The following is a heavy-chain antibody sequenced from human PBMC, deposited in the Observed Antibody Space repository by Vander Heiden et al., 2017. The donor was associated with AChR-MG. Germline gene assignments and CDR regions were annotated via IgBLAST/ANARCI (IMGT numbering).Heavy chain of an antibody. CDR2: IWYDGSNK. Sequence: QVQLVESGGGVVQPGRSLRLSCAASGFTVSSYGMDWVRQAPGKGLEWVAVIWYDGSNKYYPDSVKGRFTISRDNSKNTLYLQMNSLRAEDTAVYYCARVGGGVDAFDIWGQGTMVTVSS. V-gene: IGHV3-33*01. D-gene: IGHD3-16*01. CDR1: GFTVSSYG. CDR3: ARVGGGVDAFDI. J-gene: IGHJ3*02.